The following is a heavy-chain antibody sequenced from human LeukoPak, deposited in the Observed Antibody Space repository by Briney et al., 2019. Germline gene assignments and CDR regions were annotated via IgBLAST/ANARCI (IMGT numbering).Heavy chain of an antibody. Sequence: SETLSLTCTVSGGSISSGSYYWSWIRQPAGKGLEWIGRIYTSGSTNYNPSLKSRATISVDTSKNQFSLKLSSVTAADTAVYYCARVRTSGAPIYYYYYYMDVWGKGTTVTISS. D-gene: IGHD3-16*01. CDR2: IYTSGST. V-gene: IGHV4-61*02. CDR1: GGSISSGSYY. J-gene: IGHJ6*03. CDR3: ARVRTSGAPIYYYYYYMDV.